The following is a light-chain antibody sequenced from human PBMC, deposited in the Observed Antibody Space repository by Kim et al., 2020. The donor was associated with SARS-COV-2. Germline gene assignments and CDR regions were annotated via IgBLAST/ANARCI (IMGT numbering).Light chain of an antibody. CDR1: SIRRYY. J-gene: IGLJ2*01. CDR3: NSRDSNDNVV. Sequence: VALGQTVRITCQADSIRRYYATWYQQKPGQAPILVIYGKNNRPSGIPDRFSGSSSGNTASLTITGTQAGDEADYYCNSRDSNDNVVFGGGTKLTVL. V-gene: IGLV3-19*01. CDR2: GKN.